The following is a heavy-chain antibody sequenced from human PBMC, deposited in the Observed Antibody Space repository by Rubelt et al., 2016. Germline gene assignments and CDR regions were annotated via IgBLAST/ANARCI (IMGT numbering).Heavy chain of an antibody. Sequence: QVQLQESGPGLVKASETLSLTCTVSGGSINSYYWNWIRQPPGKGPEWIGYIYYTGTTNYNPSLKSRVTISVDTSKNQFALKLGSVTATDRAVYYCARKATDDKWYPFDFWGQGTLVTVSS. V-gene: IGHV4-59*08. CDR3: ARKATDDKWYPFDF. J-gene: IGHJ4*02. CDR1: GGSINSYY. CDR2: IYYTGTT. D-gene: IGHD2-2*01.